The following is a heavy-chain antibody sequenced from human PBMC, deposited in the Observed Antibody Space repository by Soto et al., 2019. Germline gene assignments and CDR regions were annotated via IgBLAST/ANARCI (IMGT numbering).Heavy chain of an antibody. J-gene: IGHJ4*02. CDR2: ISGSGGTT. CDR1: GFTFSSYA. Sequence: PGGSLRLSCAASGFTFSSYAMSWVRQAPGKGLEWVSGISGSGGTTYYADSVKGRFTISRDNSKNTLYLQMNSLRVEDTAVYFCAKGSCGSGSCYRLSYFDYWGQGTLVTVSS. V-gene: IGHV3-23*01. D-gene: IGHD2-15*01. CDR3: AKGSCGSGSCYRLSYFDY.